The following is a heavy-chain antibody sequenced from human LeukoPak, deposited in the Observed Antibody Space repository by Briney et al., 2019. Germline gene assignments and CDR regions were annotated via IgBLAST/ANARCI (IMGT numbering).Heavy chain of an antibody. D-gene: IGHD2-15*01. CDR1: GYTFTGYY. CDR3: ARGTPGWDGEFDIGMDV. Sequence: ASVKVSCKASGYTFTGYYIHWVRQAPGQGLEWLGRINPDSGVTKYSQKFQDRVTMDRETAIRTVYMELSRLRSDDTAVYYGARGTPGWDGEFDIGMDVWGEGTTVTVSS. J-gene: IGHJ6*01. V-gene: IGHV1-2*06. CDR2: INPDSGVT.